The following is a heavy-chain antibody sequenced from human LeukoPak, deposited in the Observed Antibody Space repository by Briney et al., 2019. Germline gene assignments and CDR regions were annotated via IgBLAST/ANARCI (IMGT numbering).Heavy chain of an antibody. D-gene: IGHD2-2*01. CDR3: ARVNYRQYCSSTSCYGGDYFDY. J-gene: IGHJ4*02. CDR2: ITPIFGTA. V-gene: IGHV1-69*13. Sequence: SVKVSFKASGGTFSSYAISWVRQAPGQGLEWMGGITPIFGTANYAQKFQGRVTITADESTSTAYMELSSLRSEDTAVYYCARVNYRQYCSSTSCYGGDYFDYWGQGTLVTVSS. CDR1: GGTFSSYA.